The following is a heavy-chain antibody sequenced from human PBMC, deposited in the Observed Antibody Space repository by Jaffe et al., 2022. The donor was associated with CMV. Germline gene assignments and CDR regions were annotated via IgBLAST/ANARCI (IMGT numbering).Heavy chain of an antibody. CDR2: ISTGSRGSNDYA. V-gene: IGHV3-11*06. Sequence: QVQLVESGGGLVKPGGSLRLSCAASGFTFSDYYMSWVRQAPGKGLEWVSYISTGSRGSNDYANYADSVKGRFTIARDNTKNSLYLQMHTLRPEDTAIYYCARDFLSGRRRGYFDHWGHGTLVTVSS. CDR1: GFTFSDYY. D-gene: IGHD1-26*01. J-gene: IGHJ4*01. CDR3: ARDFLSGRRRGYFDH.